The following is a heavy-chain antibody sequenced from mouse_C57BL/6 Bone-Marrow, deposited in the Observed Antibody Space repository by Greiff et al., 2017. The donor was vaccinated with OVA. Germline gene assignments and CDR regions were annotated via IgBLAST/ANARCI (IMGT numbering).Heavy chain of an antibody. J-gene: IGHJ2*01. CDR2: IYPGSGNT. CDR1: GYTFTDYY. Sequence: QVTLKVSGAELVRPGASVKLSCKASGYTFTDYYINWVKQRPGQGLEWIARIYPGSGNTYYNEKFKGKATLTAEKSSSTAYMQLSSLTSEDSAVYFCAAFVKGFDYWGQGTTLTVSS. CDR3: AAFVKGFDY. V-gene: IGHV1-76*01.